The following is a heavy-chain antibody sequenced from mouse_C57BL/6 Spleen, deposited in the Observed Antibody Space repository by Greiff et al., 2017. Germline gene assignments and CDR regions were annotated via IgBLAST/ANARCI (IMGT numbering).Heavy chain of an antibody. V-gene: IGHV1-81*01. CDR2: IYPRSGNT. Sequence: QVQLQQSGAELARPGASVKLSCKASGYTFTSYGISWVKQRTGQGLEWIGEIYPRSGNTYYNEKIKGKATLTADKSSSTAYMELRSLTSEDSAVYFCARDYSTYAMDYWGQGTSVTVSS. CDR1: GYTFTSYG. CDR3: ARDYSTYAMDY. J-gene: IGHJ4*01. D-gene: IGHD2-5*01.